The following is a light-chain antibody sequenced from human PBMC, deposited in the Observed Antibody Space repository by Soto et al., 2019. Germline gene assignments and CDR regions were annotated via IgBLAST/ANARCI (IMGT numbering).Light chain of an antibody. J-gene: IGLJ1*01. CDR1: GSDVGSYKY. CDR2: EVS. Sequence: QSALTQPASVSGSPGQSITISCTGTGSDVGSYKYVSWYQQHPGKAPNLIIFEVSNRPSGVSDRFSGSKSGNTASLTISGLQAEDEADYYCSSYTSISSLVVFGTGTKVTVL. CDR3: SSYTSISSLVV. V-gene: IGLV2-14*01.